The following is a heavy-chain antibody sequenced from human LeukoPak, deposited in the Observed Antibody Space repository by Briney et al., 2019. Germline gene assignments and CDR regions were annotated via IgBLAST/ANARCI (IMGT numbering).Heavy chain of an antibody. V-gene: IGHV1-8*02. Sequence: GASVKVSCKASGYTFTSYDINWVRQATGQGLEWMGWMNPNSGNTGYAQKFQGRVTMTTDTSTSTAYMELRSLRSDDTAVYYCARDHLSMVRGVIGYWGQGTLVTVSS. J-gene: IGHJ4*02. D-gene: IGHD3-10*01. CDR1: GYTFTSYD. CDR3: ARDHLSMVRGVIGY. CDR2: MNPNSGNT.